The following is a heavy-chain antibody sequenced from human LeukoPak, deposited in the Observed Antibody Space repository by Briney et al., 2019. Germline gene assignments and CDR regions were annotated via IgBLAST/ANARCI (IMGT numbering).Heavy chain of an antibody. CDR3: ARVPDVGYCSSTSCYYYYYMDV. J-gene: IGHJ6*03. Sequence: SETLTLTCTVSGGSISGGSYYWGWIRQPPGKGLEWIGGIYFSGSTYYSPSLKSRVTISVDTSKNQFSLKLSSVTAADTAVYYCARVPDVGYCSSTSCYYYYYMDVWGKGTTVTLSS. D-gene: IGHD2-2*01. V-gene: IGHV4-39*01. CDR1: GGSISGGSYY. CDR2: IYFSGST.